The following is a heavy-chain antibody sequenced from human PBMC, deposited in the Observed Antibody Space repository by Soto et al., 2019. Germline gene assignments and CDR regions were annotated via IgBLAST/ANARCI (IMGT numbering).Heavy chain of an antibody. CDR2: IWYDGSNK. CDR1: GFTFSSYG. D-gene: IGHD3-10*01. Sequence: QVQLVESGGGVVQPGRSLRLSCAASGFTFSSYGMHWVRQAPGKGLEWVAVIWYDGSNKYYADSVKGRFTISRDNSKNTLYLQMNSLRAEDTAVYYCARDTGGGDFDYWGQGTLVTVSS. CDR3: ARDTGGGDFDY. J-gene: IGHJ4*02. V-gene: IGHV3-33*01.